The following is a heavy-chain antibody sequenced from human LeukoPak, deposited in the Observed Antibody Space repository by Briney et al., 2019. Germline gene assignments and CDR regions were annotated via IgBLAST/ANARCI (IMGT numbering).Heavy chain of an antibody. J-gene: IGHJ4*02. V-gene: IGHV4-34*01. CDR3: ARGEGYGSGSYSAY. D-gene: IGHD3-10*01. Sequence: PSETLSLTCTVSGGSISSYYWSWIRQPPGKGLEWIGEINHSGSTNYNPSLKSRVTISVDTSKNQFSLELSSVTAADTAVYYCARGEGYGSGSYSAYWGQGTLVTVSS. CDR1: GGSISSYY. CDR2: INHSGST.